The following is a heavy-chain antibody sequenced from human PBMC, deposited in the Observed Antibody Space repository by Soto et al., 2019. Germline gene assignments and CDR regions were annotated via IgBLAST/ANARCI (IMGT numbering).Heavy chain of an antibody. CDR3: ARTESSSWSFFYYGMDV. J-gene: IGHJ6*02. D-gene: IGHD6-13*01. CDR2: VYHSDGT. CDR1: GGSIGSYY. Sequence: QVQLKESGPGLVKPSETLALTCTVSGGSIGSYYWSWIRQPPGRGLEWIGCVYHSDGTNYNPSHKSRVTMSMDKSNNQFSLRLSSVTAADTAVYYCARTESSSWSFFYYGMDVWGQGTTVTVSS. V-gene: IGHV4-59*01.